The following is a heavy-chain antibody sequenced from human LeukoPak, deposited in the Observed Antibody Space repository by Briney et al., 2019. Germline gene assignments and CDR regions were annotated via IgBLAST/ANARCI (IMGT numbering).Heavy chain of an antibody. CDR2: ISSTSSNI. CDR3: ARLVGDRTIYDY. D-gene: IGHD1-26*01. CDR1: GFTFGSYS. Sequence: GGSLRLSCAASGFTFGSYSMNWVRQAPGKGLEWVSSISSTSSNIYYADSVKGRFTISRDNAKNSLYLQMNSLRAEDTAVYHCARLVGDRTIYDYWGQGTLVTVSS. V-gene: IGHV3-21*01. J-gene: IGHJ4*02.